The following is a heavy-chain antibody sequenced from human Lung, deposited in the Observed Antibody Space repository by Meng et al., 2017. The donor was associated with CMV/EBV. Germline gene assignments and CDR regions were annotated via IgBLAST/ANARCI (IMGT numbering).Heavy chain of an antibody. CDR1: GGAFGDNS. CDR2: VSHSGST. Sequence: SQTLSLXCAVYGGAFGDNSWSWIRQPPGKGLGWVGEVSHSGSTNYNPSLKTRVTISLDTSKNQFSLKLTSVTAEDTAVYYCARVPPYSGYYYRYYYHGMDVWGQGXTVTVSS. D-gene: IGHD1-26*01. V-gene: IGHV4-34*01. J-gene: IGHJ6*02. CDR3: ARVPPYSGYYYRYYYHGMDV.